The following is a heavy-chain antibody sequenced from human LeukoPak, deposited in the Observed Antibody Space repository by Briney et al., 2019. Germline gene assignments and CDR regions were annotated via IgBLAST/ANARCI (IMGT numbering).Heavy chain of an antibody. CDR1: GYTFTSYG. V-gene: IGHV1-18*01. D-gene: IGHD4-23*01. CDR3: ARAYPTTTMVTEGDDY. Sequence: GASVKVSCKASGYTFTSYGISWVRQAPGQGLEWMGWISAYNGNTNYAQKLQGRVTMTTDTSTSTAYMELRSLRSDDTAVYYCARAYPTTTMVTEGDDYWGQGTLVTVSS. J-gene: IGHJ4*02. CDR2: ISAYNGNT.